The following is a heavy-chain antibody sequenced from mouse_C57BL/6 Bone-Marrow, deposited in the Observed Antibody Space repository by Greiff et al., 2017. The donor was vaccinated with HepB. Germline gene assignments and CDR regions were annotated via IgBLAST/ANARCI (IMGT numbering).Heavy chain of an antibody. J-gene: IGHJ2*01. CDR2: INPNNGGT. D-gene: IGHD1-1*01. V-gene: IGHV1-18*01. CDR1: GYTFTDYN. Sequence: EVKLVESGPELVKPGASVKIPCKASGYTFTDYNMDWVKQSHGKSLEWIGDINPNNGGTIYNQKFKGKATLTVDKSSSTAYMELRSLTSEDTAVYYCARSLYYYGSIFDYWGQGTTLTVSS. CDR3: ARSLYYYGSIFDY.